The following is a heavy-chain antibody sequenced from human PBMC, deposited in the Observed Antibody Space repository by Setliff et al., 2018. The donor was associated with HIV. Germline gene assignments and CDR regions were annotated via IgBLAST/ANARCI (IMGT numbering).Heavy chain of an antibody. J-gene: IGHJ4*02. V-gene: IGHV3-30*18. CDR3: AKDPTTGAVAVYYFDY. CDR1: GFTFSSYV. D-gene: IGHD6-19*01. Sequence: GGSLRLSCAATGFTFSSYVLHWVRQAPGKGLEWVAVMSTGGGIKICADSVKGRFTISRDNSKNTLYLQMNSLRAEDTAVYYCAKDPTTGAVAVYYFDYWGQGTLVTVSS. CDR2: MSTGGGIK.